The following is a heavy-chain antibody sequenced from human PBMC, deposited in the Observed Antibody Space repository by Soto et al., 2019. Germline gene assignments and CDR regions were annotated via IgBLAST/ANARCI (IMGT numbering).Heavy chain of an antibody. CDR3: ARDRHYGSGSYYKSTKPVAY. CDR2: ISAYNGNT. V-gene: IGHV1-18*01. J-gene: IGHJ4*02. D-gene: IGHD3-10*01. CDR1: GYTFPSYG. Sequence: QVQLVKSGAEVKKPGASGKVSCKASGYTFPSYGISWVRQAPGQGLEWMGWISAYNGNTNYAQKLQGRVTMTTDTSTSTAYMKLRSLRSDDRAVYYCARDRHYGSGSYYKSTKPVAYWGQGTLVTVSS.